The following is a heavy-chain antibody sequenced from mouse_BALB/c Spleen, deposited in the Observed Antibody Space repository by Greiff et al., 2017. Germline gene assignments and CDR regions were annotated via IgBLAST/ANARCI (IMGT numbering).Heavy chain of an antibody. Sequence: QVQLQQSGAELVRPGVSVKISCKGSGYTFTDYAMHWVKQSHAKSLEWIGVISTYYGDASYNQKFKGKATMTVDKSSSTAYMELARLTSEDSAIYYCARGHYGYDMDYWGQGTSVTVSS. CDR3: ARGHYGYDMDY. J-gene: IGHJ4*01. CDR2: ISTYYGDA. V-gene: IGHV1S137*01. CDR1: GYTFTDYA. D-gene: IGHD2-2*01.